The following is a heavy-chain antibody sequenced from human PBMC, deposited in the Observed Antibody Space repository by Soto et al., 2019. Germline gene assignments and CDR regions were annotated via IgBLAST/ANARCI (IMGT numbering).Heavy chain of an antibody. CDR2: IKSKTDGGTT. D-gene: IGHD4-17*01. CDR3: TSPLDYGVMDV. CDR1: GFTFSNAW. J-gene: IGHJ6*02. V-gene: IGHV3-15*01. Sequence: EVQLVESGGGLVKPGGSLRLSCAASGFTFSNAWMTWVRQAPGKGLEWVGRIKSKTDGGTTDYAAPVKGRFTISRDDSKNTLYQQMNSLKTEDTAVYYCTSPLDYGVMDVWGQGTTVTVSS.